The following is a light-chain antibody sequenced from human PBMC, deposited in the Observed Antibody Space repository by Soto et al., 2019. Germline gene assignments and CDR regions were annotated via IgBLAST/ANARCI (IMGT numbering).Light chain of an antibody. CDR1: QSFNSIY. CDR2: GAS. J-gene: IGKJ1*01. Sequence: EIVLRQSPGTLSLSPGERATLSCRASQSFNSIYLAWYQQKPGQAPRLLIYGASSRATGIPDRFSGSGSGTDFTLTISRLEPEDFAVYYCQQYNNWLPWTFGQGTKVDIK. CDR3: QQYNNWLPWT. V-gene: IGKV3-20*01.